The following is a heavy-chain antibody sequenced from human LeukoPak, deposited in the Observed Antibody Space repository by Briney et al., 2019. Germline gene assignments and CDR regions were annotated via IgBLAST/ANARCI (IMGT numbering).Heavy chain of an antibody. CDR1: GFTFSSSA. D-gene: IGHD5-12*01. CDR2: ISASGGST. Sequence: GGSLRLSCAASGFTFSSSAMSWVRQVPGKGLEWVSGISASGGSTSYADSVRGRFTISRDNSKNTLYVQMNSLRDEDTAVYYCTTRFSGYDKAYTGFDYWGQGTLVTVSS. CDR3: TTRFSGYDKAYTGFDY. V-gene: IGHV3-23*01. J-gene: IGHJ4*02.